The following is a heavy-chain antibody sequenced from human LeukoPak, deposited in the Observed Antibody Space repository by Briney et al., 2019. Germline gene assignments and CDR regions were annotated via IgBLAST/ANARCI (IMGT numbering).Heavy chain of an antibody. CDR3: ARGPSSSSWYGGYFQH. J-gene: IGHJ1*01. D-gene: IGHD6-13*01. V-gene: IGHV3-21*04. CDR1: GFTFSSYS. CDR2: ISSSSSYI. Sequence: GGSLRLSCAASGFTFSSYSMNWVRQAPGKGLEWVSSISSSSSYIYYADSVKGRFTISRDNAKNSLYLQMNSLRAEDTAVYYCARGPSSSSWYGGYFQHWGQGTLVTVSS.